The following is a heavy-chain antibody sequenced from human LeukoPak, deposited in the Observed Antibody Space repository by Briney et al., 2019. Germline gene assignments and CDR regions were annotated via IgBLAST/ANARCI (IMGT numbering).Heavy chain of an antibody. D-gene: IGHD2-2*01. CDR3: AKAGGLGYCSSTSCHGFNWFDP. V-gene: IGHV3-30*02. CDR2: IRYDGSNK. CDR1: GFTFSSYG. J-gene: IGHJ5*02. Sequence: GGSLRPSCAASGFTFSSYGMHWVRQAPGKGLEWVAFIRYDGSNKYYADSVKGRFTISRDNSKNTLYLQMNSLRAEDTAVYYCAKAGGLGYCSSTSCHGFNWFDPWGQGTLVTVSS.